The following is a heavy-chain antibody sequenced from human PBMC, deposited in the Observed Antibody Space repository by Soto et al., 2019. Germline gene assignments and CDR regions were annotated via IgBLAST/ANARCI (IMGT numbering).Heavy chain of an antibody. Sequence: GASVKVSCKASGYTFTGYYMHWVRQAPGRGLEWMGWINPNSGGTNYAQKFQGWVTMTRDTSISTAYMELSRLRSDDTAVYYCARGHYYDSSGLDIWGQGTMVTVSS. CDR2: INPNSGGT. D-gene: IGHD3-22*01. CDR3: ARGHYYDSSGLDI. J-gene: IGHJ3*02. CDR1: GYTFTGYY. V-gene: IGHV1-2*04.